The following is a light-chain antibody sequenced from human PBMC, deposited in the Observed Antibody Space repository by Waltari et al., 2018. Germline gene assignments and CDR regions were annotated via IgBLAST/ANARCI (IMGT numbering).Light chain of an antibody. Sequence: RASRNNTGRWLASDHQKPGRTPSVLIYRASNRATGITDRFSGSRSGSDFTLTISRLEPEDSAIYYCQQYDASVVTFGGGTKVEIK. CDR2: RAS. V-gene: IGKV3-20*01. J-gene: IGKJ4*01. CDR3: QQYDASVVT. CDR1: RNNTGRW.